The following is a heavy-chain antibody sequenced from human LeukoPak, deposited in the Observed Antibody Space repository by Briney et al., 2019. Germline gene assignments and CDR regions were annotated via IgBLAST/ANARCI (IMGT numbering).Heavy chain of an antibody. D-gene: IGHD3-22*01. CDR2: IIPIFGTA. Sequence: GASVKVSCKASGGTFSSYAISWVRQAPGQGLEWMGGIIPIFGTANYAQKSQGRVTITADESTSTAYMELSSLRSEDTAVYYCASYYDSSGYFDPWGQGTLVTVSS. V-gene: IGHV1-69*13. CDR3: ASYYDSSGYFDP. CDR1: GGTFSSYA. J-gene: IGHJ5*02.